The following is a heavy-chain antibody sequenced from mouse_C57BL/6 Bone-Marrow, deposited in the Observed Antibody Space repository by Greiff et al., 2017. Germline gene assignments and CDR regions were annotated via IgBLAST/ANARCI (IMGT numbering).Heavy chain of an antibody. CDR1: GYTFTSYW. CDR2: IDPSDSDT. D-gene: IGHD3-2*02. J-gene: IGHJ2*01. CDR3: ARALKLRLRLDY. V-gene: IGHV1-52*01. Sequence: QVQLQQPGAELVRPGSSVKLSCKASGYTFTSYWMHWVKQRPIQGLEWIGNIDPSDSDTHYNQKFKDKATLTVDKSSSTAYMQLSSLTSEDSAVYYCARALKLRLRLDYWGRGTTLTVSS.